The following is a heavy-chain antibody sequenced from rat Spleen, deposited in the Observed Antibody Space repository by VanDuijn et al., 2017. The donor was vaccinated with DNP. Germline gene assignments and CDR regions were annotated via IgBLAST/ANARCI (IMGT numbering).Heavy chain of an antibody. J-gene: IGHJ4*01. Sequence: EVQLVESGGDLVQPGRSLKLSCVASGFTFNNYWMTWIRQVPGKGLEWVASITSSGGSTYYPDSVKGRFTISRDNAKNTLYLQMNSLRCEDTATYYCARLDNYYSSYIRDYYAMDAWGQGTSVTVSS. CDR2: ITSSGGST. CDR1: GFTFNNYW. V-gene: IGHV5-31*01. CDR3: ARLDNYYSSYIRDYYAMDA. D-gene: IGHD1-2*01.